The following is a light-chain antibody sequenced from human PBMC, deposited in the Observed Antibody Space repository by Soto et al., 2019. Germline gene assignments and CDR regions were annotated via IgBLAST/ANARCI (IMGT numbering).Light chain of an antibody. Sequence: QSALTQPASVSGSPGQSITISCTGTSSDVGGYNFVSWCQQRPGKAPQLLIYDVTNRPSGVSNRFSGSKSGNTASLTISGLQADDEADYYCVSYTSSSAYVFGTGTKVTVL. CDR3: VSYTSSSAYV. V-gene: IGLV2-14*01. CDR2: DVT. CDR1: SSDVGGYNF. J-gene: IGLJ1*01.